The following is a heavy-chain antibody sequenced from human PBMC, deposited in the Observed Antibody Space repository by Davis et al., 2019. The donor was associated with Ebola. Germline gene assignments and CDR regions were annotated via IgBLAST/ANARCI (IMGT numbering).Heavy chain of an antibody. V-gene: IGHV4-59*08. CDR2: IYYSGST. Sequence: SETLSLTCTVSGGSISSYYWSWIRQPPGKGLEWIGYIYYSGSTNYNPSLKSRVTISVDTSKNQFSLKLSSVTAADTAVYYCGGIVVVPAAMFLHDYWGQGTLVTVSS. J-gene: IGHJ4*02. CDR3: GGIVVVPAAMFLHDY. D-gene: IGHD2-2*01. CDR1: GGSISSYY.